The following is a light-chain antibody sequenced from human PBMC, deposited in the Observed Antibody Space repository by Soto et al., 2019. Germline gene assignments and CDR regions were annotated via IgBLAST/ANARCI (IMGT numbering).Light chain of an antibody. V-gene: IGKV3-20*01. J-gene: IGKJ4*01. CDR1: QSVSSCY. Sequence: DIVLTQSPGTLSLSPGERATLSCRASQSVSSCYSVWYQQHPGQAPRLLIYGASSRATGIPDRCSGSGCGTDFTLTIRRRAPEDWEVDYCRDDGSAVLTFGGGTKVEIK. CDR3: RDDGSAVLT. CDR2: GAS.